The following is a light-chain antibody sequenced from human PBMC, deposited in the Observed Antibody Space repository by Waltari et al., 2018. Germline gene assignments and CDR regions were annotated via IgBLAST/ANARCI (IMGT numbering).Light chain of an antibody. J-gene: IGLJ2*01. CDR1: RSHIRSHA. CDR3: AVWDDSLNGVL. Sequence: QSVLTQPPSAYGTPGPRVPIPCSGSRSHIRSHAVPWYHQLPGTAPKLLIYTNNQRPSGVPDRFSGSKSGTSASLAISGLQSEDEADYFCAVWDDSLNGVLFGAGTKLTVL. CDR2: TNN. V-gene: IGLV1-44*01.